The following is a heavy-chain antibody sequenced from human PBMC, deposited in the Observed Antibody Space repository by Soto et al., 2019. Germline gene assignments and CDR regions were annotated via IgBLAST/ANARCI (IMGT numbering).Heavy chain of an antibody. Sequence: QVQLVQSGAEVKKPGASVKVSCKASGYTFTGYYMHWVRQAPGQGLEWMGWINPDSGGTDYAQKFQGRVTMTRDSSISTAYMALSSLRSDDTAVYFSARGGLLAMTTVTFPLCWYFDLCGRGTLVTVSS. CDR1: GYTFTGYY. CDR2: INPDSGGT. V-gene: IGHV1-2*02. D-gene: IGHD4-17*01. CDR3: ARGGLLAMTTVTFPLCWYFDL. J-gene: IGHJ2*01.